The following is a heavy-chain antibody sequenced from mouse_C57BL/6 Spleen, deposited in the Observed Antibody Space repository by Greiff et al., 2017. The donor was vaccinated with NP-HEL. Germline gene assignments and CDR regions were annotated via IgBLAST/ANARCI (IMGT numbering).Heavy chain of an antibody. CDR2: IYPRSGNT. V-gene: IGHV1-81*01. J-gene: IGHJ2*01. D-gene: IGHD1-1*01. Sequence: QVQLKQSGAELARPGASVKLSCKASGYTFTSYGISWVKQRTGQGLEWIGEIYPRSGNTYYNEKFKGKATLTADKSSSTAYMELRSLTSEDSAVYFCARTEGVFITTVVAHFDYWGQGTTLTVSS. CDR3: ARTEGVFITTVVAHFDY. CDR1: GYTFTSYG.